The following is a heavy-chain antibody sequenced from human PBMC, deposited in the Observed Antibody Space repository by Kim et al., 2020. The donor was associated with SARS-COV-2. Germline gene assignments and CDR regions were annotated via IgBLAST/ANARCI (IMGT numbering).Heavy chain of an antibody. CDR2: ST. J-gene: IGHJ4*02. CDR3: ARGGGDYFDY. V-gene: IGHV4-59*09. Sequence: STNYNPSLQSRVTSSVDTSKNQFSLKLSSVTAADTAVYYCARGGGDYFDYWGQGTLVTVSS. D-gene: IGHD4-17*01.